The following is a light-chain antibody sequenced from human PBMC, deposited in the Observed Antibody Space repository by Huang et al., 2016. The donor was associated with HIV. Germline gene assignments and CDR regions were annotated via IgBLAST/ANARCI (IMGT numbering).Light chain of an antibody. CDR1: QSVTSN. CDR3: QQYSYWPRT. V-gene: IGKV3-15*01. J-gene: IGKJ1*01. CDR2: GAS. Sequence: EIVMTQSPATLSVSPGERATLSCRASQSVTSNLAGYQQNPGQAPRLLSYGASTRATGVPARFSGSGSGTEFTLTISSLQSEDFAVYYCQQYSYWPRTFGQGTKVEIK.